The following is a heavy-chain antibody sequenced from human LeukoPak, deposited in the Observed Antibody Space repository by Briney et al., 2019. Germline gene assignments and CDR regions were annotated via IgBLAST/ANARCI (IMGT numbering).Heavy chain of an antibody. V-gene: IGHV4-61*02. CDR3: ARALGYCSSTSCYSGNNWFDP. CDR2: IYTSGST. CDR1: GGSISSGSYY. Sequence: SQTLSLTCTVSGGSISSGSYYWSWIRQPAGKGLEWIGRIYTSGSTNYNPSLKSRVTISVDTSKNQFSLKLSSVTAADTAVYYCARALGYCSSTSCYSGNNWFDPWGQGTLVTVSS. D-gene: IGHD2-2*02. J-gene: IGHJ5*02.